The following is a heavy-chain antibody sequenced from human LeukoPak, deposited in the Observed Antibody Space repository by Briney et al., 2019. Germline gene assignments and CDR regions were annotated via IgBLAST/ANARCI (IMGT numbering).Heavy chain of an antibody. J-gene: IGHJ4*02. D-gene: IGHD3-9*01. V-gene: IGHV4-31*03. CDR2: IYYSGSI. CDR1: GGSISSGGYY. Sequence: ASETLSLTCTVSGGSISSGGYYWSWIRQHPGKGLEWIGYIYYSGSIYYNPSLKSRVTISVDTSKNQFSLKLSSVTAADTAVYYCARAHPEEVPESPYDIAPHFDYWGQGTLVTVSS. CDR3: ARAHPEEVPESPYDIAPHFDY.